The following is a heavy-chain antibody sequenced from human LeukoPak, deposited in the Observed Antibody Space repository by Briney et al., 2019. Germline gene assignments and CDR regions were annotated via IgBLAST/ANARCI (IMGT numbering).Heavy chain of an antibody. CDR3: ARHPYDILTGPSFDY. V-gene: IGHV3-74*01. D-gene: IGHD3-9*01. J-gene: IGHJ4*02. CDR1: GFPFSSDW. Sequence: GGSLTLSCAASGFPFSSDWMHWVRQAPGKGLVWLTRINRDGRCTTYADSVKGRFTISRDNGKNSLYLQMNSLRAEDTAVYYCARHPYDILTGPSFDYWGQGTLVTVSS. CDR2: INRDGRCT.